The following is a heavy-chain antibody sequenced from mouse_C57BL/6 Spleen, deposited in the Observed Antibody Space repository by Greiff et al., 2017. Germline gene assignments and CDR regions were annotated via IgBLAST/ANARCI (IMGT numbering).Heavy chain of an antibody. CDR1: GYTFTNYW. CDR2: IYPGGGYT. D-gene: IGHD2-3*01. V-gene: IGHV1-63*01. CDR3: ARSYDGYLDY. Sequence: VQLQQSGAELVRPGTSVKMSCKASGYTFTNYWIGWAKQRPGHGLEWIGDIYPGGGYTNYNEKFKGKAILTADKSSNTAYMQFSSLTSEDSAIYYCARSYDGYLDYWGQGTTLTVSS. J-gene: IGHJ2*01.